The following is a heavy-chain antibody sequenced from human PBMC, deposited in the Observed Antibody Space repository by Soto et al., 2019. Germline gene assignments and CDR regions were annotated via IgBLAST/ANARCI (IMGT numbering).Heavy chain of an antibody. CDR3: ARGDYGTGGYPFPYFDY. D-gene: IGHD2-8*02. CDR1: GYSFTGYY. Sequence: HEHLVQSGAEVKRPGAFLKVSCKASGYSFTGYYIHWVRQAPGQGLEWMGWINPDSGATNYAQNFQGRVTLTSDTSISTASMDLTSPTSDDTAVYYCARGDYGTGGYPFPYFDYWGQGTLVIVSS. CDR2: INPDSGAT. V-gene: IGHV1-2*02. J-gene: IGHJ4*02.